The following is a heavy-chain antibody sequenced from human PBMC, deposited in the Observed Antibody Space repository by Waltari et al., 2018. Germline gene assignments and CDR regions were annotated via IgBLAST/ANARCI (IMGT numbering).Heavy chain of an antibody. CDR2: ISSSGSTI. Sequence: EVQLVESWGGLVQPGGSLRRSCAASGFTFSSYEMNWVRQDPGKGLEWVSDISSSGSTIYYADSVKGRFTISRDNAKNSLYLQMNSLRAEDTAVYYCARDYGSGSYRLYYYYYGMDVWGQGTTVTVSS. D-gene: IGHD3-10*01. V-gene: IGHV3-48*03. CDR1: GFTFSSYE. CDR3: ARDYGSGSYRLYYYYYGMDV. J-gene: IGHJ6*02.